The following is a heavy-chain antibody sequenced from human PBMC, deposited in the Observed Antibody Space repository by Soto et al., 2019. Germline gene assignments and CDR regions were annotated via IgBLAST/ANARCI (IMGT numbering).Heavy chain of an antibody. J-gene: IGHJ4*02. CDR1: GFTFWTNA. V-gene: IGHV3-30-3*01. Sequence: QVQLVESGGGVVQPGRSLRLSCAASGFTFWTNAMHWVRQAPGRGLEWVAGISYDGVDKYYADSVKGRFTISRDNSKNTLFLLMDNLGREDTAVYYCARDFRRMVRGIDYWGQGTLVTVSS. CDR3: ARDFRRMVRGIDY. CDR2: ISYDGVDK. D-gene: IGHD3-10*01.